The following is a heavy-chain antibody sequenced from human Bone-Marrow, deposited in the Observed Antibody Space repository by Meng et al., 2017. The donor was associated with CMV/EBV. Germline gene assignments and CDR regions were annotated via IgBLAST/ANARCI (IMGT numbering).Heavy chain of an antibody. CDR3: ARDPVVSGDYYFDY. V-gene: IGHV3-7*01. D-gene: IGHD2-15*01. J-gene: IGHJ4*02. CDR1: GFIFSSYW. Sequence: GGSLRLSCAASGFIFSSYWMSWVRQAPGKGLEWVANIKRDGTEKYYVDSVKGRFTIYRDNTKNSLYLQMNSLRAEDTAVYYCARDPVVSGDYYFDYWGQGKLVTVSS. CDR2: IKRDGTEK.